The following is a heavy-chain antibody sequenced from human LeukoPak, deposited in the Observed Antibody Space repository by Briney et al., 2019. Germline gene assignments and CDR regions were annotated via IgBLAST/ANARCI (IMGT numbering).Heavy chain of an antibody. D-gene: IGHD6-13*01. CDR2: ISGNGGTT. Sequence: GGSLSLSCTASGFTFSSYTMTWVRQPPGKGLEWVSVISGNGGTTYYADPVRGGFTISRDNYKSTLYLQMNSLRVEDTAVYYCAKGRNGYIPDSWGQGTLVTVSS. CDR3: AKGRNGYIPDS. CDR1: GFTFSSYT. V-gene: IGHV3-23*01. J-gene: IGHJ4*02.